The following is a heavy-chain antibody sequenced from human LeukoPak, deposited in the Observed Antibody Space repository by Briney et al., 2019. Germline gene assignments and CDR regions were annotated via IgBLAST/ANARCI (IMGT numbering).Heavy chain of an antibody. V-gene: IGHV4-34*01. CDR2: INHSGST. CDR1: GGSFSGYY. CDR3: ARGYGSGSYYGY. Sequence: KTSETLSLTCAVYGGSFSGYYWSWIRQPPGKGLEWIGEINHSGSTNYNPSLKSRVTISVDTSKNQFSLKLSSVAAADTAVYYCARGYGSGSYYGYWGQGTLVTVSS. J-gene: IGHJ4*02. D-gene: IGHD3-10*01.